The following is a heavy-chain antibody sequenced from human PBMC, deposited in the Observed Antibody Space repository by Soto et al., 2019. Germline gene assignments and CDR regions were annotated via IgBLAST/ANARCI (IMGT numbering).Heavy chain of an antibody. D-gene: IGHD1-26*01. CDR3: ARRASR. CDR1: GFTFSSSE. V-gene: IGHV3-48*03. Sequence: EVQLVESGGGLVQPGGSLRLSCAVSGFTFSSSEMYWVRQAPGKGLEWISYIHPSGQPIFYADSVKGRFTISRDNANNSRFLQMNSLRAEDTADYYCARRASRWGQGTMVTVSS. J-gene: IGHJ3*01. CDR2: IHPSGQPI.